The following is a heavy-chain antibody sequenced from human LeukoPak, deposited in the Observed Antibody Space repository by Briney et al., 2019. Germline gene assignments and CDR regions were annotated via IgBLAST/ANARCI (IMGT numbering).Heavy chain of an antibody. CDR1: GGSISSNNW. J-gene: IGHJ4*02. CDR2: IYHSGSP. V-gene: IGHV4-4*02. CDR3: ARVNINNWHSCDY. D-gene: IGHD1-1*01. Sequence: NPSETLSLTCAVSGGSISSNNWWGWVRQPPGKGLEWIGEIYHSGSPNYNPSLKSRVTISVDKSRNHFSLNLSSVTAADTAVYYCARVNINNWHSCDYWGQGPLVIVSS.